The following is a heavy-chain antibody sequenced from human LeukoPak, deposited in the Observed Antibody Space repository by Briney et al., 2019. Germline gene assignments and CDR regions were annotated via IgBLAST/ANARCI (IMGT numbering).Heavy chain of an antibody. V-gene: IGHV4-34*01. CDR2: INHSGST. Sequence: SETLSLTCAVYGGSFSGYYWSWVRQPPGKGLEWIGEINHSGSTNYNPSLKSRVTISVDTSKNQFSLKLSSVTAADTAVYYCARASITRVAFDIWGQGTMVTVSS. CDR1: GGSFSGYY. J-gene: IGHJ3*02. CDR3: ARASITRVAFDI. D-gene: IGHD3-10*01.